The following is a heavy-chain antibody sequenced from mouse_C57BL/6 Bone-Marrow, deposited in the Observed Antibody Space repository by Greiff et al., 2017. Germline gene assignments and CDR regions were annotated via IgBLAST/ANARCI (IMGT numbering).Heavy chain of an antibody. D-gene: IGHD2-4*01. Sequence: QVQLQQPGAELVKPGASVKLSCKASGYTFTSYWMHWVKQRPGQGLEWIGRIDPNSCGTKYNEKFKSKATLTVDKPSSTAYMQLSSLTSEDSAVYYCARWGDYDVYYAMDYWGQGTSVTVSS. V-gene: IGHV1-72*01. J-gene: IGHJ4*01. CDR1: GYTFTSYW. CDR2: IDPNSCGT. CDR3: ARWGDYDVYYAMDY.